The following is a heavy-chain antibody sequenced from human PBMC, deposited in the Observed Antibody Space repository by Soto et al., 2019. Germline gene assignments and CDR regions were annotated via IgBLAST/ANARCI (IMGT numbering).Heavy chain of an antibody. Sequence: GGSLRPSCAATGFNFGSYAMGWVRQAPGKGLEWVSGVSGSGSSPYYADSVKGRLTLSKDKSKNTLYLDLNNLRSEEPAVYFCVKGKESGYRGAFDSWGQGTMVTFSS. CDR2: VSGSGSSP. D-gene: IGHD6-13*01. J-gene: IGHJ4*02. CDR1: GFNFGSYA. V-gene: IGHV3-23*01. CDR3: VKGKESGYRGAFDS.